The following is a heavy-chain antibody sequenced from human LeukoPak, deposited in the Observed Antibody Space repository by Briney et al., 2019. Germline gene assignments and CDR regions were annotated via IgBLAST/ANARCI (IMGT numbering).Heavy chain of an antibody. CDR2: ISGSGGST. CDR1: GFTFSSYA. Sequence: GGSLRLSCAASGFTFSSYAMSWVRQAPGKGLEWVSAISGSGGSTYYADSVKGRFTISRDNSKNTLYLQMNSLRAEDTAVYYCAKDWAVVVVAARYFDYWGQGTLVTASS. D-gene: IGHD2-15*01. V-gene: IGHV3-23*01. J-gene: IGHJ4*02. CDR3: AKDWAVVVVAARYFDY.